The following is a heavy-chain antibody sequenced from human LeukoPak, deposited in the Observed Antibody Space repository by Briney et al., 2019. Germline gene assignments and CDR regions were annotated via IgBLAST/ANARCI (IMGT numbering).Heavy chain of an antibody. Sequence: ASVKVSCKASGYTFTGYYMHWVRQAPGQGLEWMGWIYAYSANTNYAQRLQGRVTMTIDTSTSTAYMELRSLGSDDTAVYYCARGGYSSSSGYYFDYWGQGTLVTVSS. CDR3: ARGGYSSSSGYYFDY. CDR1: GYTFTGYY. D-gene: IGHD6-6*01. CDR2: IYAYSANT. J-gene: IGHJ4*02. V-gene: IGHV1-18*04.